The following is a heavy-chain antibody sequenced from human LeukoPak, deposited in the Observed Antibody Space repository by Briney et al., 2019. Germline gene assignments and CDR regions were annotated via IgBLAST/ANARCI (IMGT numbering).Heavy chain of an antibody. CDR3: ARVTGLGMNEYYQH. V-gene: IGHV3-74*01. D-gene: IGHD3-10*01. CDR2: INNDGSDT. CDR1: GLSFADSW. Sequence: GGSLRLSCAASGLSFADSWMHWVRQAPGKGLVWVSRINNDGSDTRYADSVRGRFTISRDNAKNTLYLQINSLRAEDTAVYYCARVTGLGMNEYYQHWGQGPLVTVPS. J-gene: IGHJ1*01.